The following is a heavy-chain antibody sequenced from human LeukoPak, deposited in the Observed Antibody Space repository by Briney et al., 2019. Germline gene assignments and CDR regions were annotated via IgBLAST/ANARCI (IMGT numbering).Heavy chain of an antibody. Sequence: PSQTLSLTCTVSGGSISSGDYYWSWIRQPPGKGLEWIGYIYYSGSTYYNPSLKSRVTISVDTSKNQFSLKLSSVTAADTAVYYCARHEYSSVWYRGAFEIWGQGTMVTVSS. CDR1: GGSISSGDYY. CDR2: IYYSGST. J-gene: IGHJ3*02. CDR3: ARHEYSSVWYRGAFEI. D-gene: IGHD6-19*01. V-gene: IGHV4-30-4*01.